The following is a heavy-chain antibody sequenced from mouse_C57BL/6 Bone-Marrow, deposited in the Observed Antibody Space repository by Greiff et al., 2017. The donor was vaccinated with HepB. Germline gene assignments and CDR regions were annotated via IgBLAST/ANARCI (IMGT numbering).Heavy chain of an antibody. CDR2: IYPGSGST. J-gene: IGHJ1*03. CDR3: ARGNYYGSSYLYWYFDV. CDR1: GYTFTSYW. D-gene: IGHD1-1*01. Sequence: QVQLQQPGAELVKPGASVKMSCKASGYTFTSYWITWVKQRPGQGLEWIGDIYPGSGSTNYNEKFKSKATLTVETSSSTAYMQLSSLTSEDSAVYYCARGNYYGSSYLYWYFDVWGTGTTVTVSS. V-gene: IGHV1-55*01.